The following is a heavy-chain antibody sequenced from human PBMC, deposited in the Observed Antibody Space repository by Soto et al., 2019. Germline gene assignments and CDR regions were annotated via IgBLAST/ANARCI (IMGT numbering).Heavy chain of an antibody. J-gene: IGHJ4*02. CDR2: IYYSWST. V-gene: IGHV4-59*08. CDR1: GGSISSYY. Sequence: QVQLQESGPGLVKPSETLSLTCTVSGGSISSYYWSWIRQPPGKGLEWIGYIYYSWSTNYNPSLRSRATISVDTAKNQFSLKLSSVTAADTAVYYCARHGHYYDSSGYFLGPDYWGQGTLVTVSS. D-gene: IGHD3-22*01. CDR3: ARHGHYYDSSGYFLGPDY.